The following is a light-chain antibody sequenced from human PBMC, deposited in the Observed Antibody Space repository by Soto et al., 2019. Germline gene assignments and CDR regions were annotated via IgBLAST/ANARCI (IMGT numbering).Light chain of an antibody. Sequence: DIQMTQSPSSLSASVEDRVTITCRASQGISNYLAWYQQNPGKVPKLLIHTASTLQAGVSSRFSGSGSGTDFTLTISSLQPEDVATYYCQKYNSAPLTFGGETKVEIK. CDR3: QKYNSAPLT. V-gene: IGKV1-27*01. J-gene: IGKJ4*01. CDR1: QGISNY. CDR2: TAS.